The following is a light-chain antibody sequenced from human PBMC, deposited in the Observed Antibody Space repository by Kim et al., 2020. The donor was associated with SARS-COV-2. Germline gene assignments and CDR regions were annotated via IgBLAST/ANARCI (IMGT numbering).Light chain of an antibody. CDR1: QDSSNY. Sequence: SVVDKVTITCQASQDSSNYLILYQQKPGKAPKLLIYDASNLETGVPSRFSGSGSGTDFTFTISSLQPEDIATYYCQQYDNLPPLTFGGGTKVDIK. V-gene: IGKV1-33*01. CDR2: DAS. J-gene: IGKJ4*01. CDR3: QQYDNLPPLT.